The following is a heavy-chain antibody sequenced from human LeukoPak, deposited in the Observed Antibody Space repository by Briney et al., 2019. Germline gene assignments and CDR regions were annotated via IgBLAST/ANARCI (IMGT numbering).Heavy chain of an antibody. V-gene: IGHV3-30*02. J-gene: IGHJ4*02. CDR2: IRSDGNYK. CDR3: AKDLAYYGSGSYYSVIDY. D-gene: IGHD3-10*01. Sequence: GGSLRLSCAASGFTFSNHAMHWVRQAPGKGLEWVAFIRSDGNYKYYADSVKGRFTISRDNSKNTLYLQMNSLRAEDTAVYYCAKDLAYYGSGSYYSVIDYWGQGTLVTVSS. CDR1: GFTFSNHA.